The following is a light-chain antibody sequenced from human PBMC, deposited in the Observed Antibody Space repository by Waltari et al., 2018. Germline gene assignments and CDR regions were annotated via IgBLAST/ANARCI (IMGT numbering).Light chain of an antibody. CDR2: AAS. CDR3: LHLNNFPLS. Sequence: DIQMTQSPSSLSASVGDRVTITCRASQDITNELVWFQQRPGKAPKRLIYAASSLQSGVPSRFSGSGFGTEFTLTISSLQPEDFATYYCLHLNNFPLSFGGGTKVELK. J-gene: IGKJ4*01. V-gene: IGKV1-17*01. CDR1: QDITNE.